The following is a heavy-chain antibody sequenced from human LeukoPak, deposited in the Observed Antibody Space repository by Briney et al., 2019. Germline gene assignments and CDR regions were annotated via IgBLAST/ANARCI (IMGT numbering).Heavy chain of an antibody. Sequence: PGGSLRLSCAASGFTVSSNYMSWVRQAPGKGLEWVSVIYSGGSTYYADSVKGRFTISRDNSKNTLYLQMNSLRAEDTAVYYCASSGTYYYDSSGYDDAFDIWGQGTMVTVSS. CDR3: ASSGTYYYDSSGYDDAFDI. V-gene: IGHV3-53*01. J-gene: IGHJ3*02. CDR2: IYSGGST. CDR1: GFTVSSNY. D-gene: IGHD3-22*01.